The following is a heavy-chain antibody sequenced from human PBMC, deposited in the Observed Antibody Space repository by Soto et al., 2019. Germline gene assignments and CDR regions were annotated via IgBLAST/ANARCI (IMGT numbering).Heavy chain of an antibody. Sequence: PGGSLRLSCAASGFTFSSYEMIWVRQAPGKGLEWVSYISSSGSTIYYADSVKDRFTISRDNAKNSLYLQMNSLRAEDTAVYNCARVSQSFIEYFQYWGKGTLVTVSS. CDR2: ISSSGSTI. D-gene: IGHD3-16*02. V-gene: IGHV3-48*03. CDR3: ARVSQSFIEYFQY. CDR1: GFTFSSYE. J-gene: IGHJ1*01.